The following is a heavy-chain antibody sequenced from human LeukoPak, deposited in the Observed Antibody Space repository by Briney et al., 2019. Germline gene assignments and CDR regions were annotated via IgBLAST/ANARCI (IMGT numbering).Heavy chain of an antibody. Sequence: GGSLRLSCAASGFTFSSYWMSWVRQAPGKGLERAANIKQDGSEKYYVDSVKGRFTISRNNAKNSLYLQMNSLRAEDTAVYYCARETLYYYDSSGYGVYWGQGALVTVSS. CDR3: ARETLYYYDSSGYGVY. V-gene: IGHV3-7*01. CDR1: GFTFSSYW. J-gene: IGHJ4*02. D-gene: IGHD3-22*01. CDR2: IKQDGSEK.